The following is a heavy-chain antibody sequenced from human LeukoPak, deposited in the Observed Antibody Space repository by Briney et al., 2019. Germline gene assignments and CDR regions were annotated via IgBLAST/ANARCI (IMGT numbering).Heavy chain of an antibody. CDR1: GVSISSSSYY. J-gene: IGHJ6*02. Sequence: NSSETLSLTCTVSGVSISSSSYYWGWIRQPPGKGLEWIGSIYYSGSTYYNPSLKSRVTISVDTSKNQFSLKLSSVTAADTAVYYCARTRKNPYYDFWSGYPHFGYWYGMDVWGQGTTVTVSS. CDR3: ARTRKNPYYDFWSGYPHFGYWYGMDV. CDR2: IYYSGST. D-gene: IGHD3-3*01. V-gene: IGHV4-39*01.